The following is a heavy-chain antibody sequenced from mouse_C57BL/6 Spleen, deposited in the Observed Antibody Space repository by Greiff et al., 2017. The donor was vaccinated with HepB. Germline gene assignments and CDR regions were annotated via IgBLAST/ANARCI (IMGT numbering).Heavy chain of an antibody. CDR3: AREGGNYLYYVDY. D-gene: IGHD2-1*01. CDR2: ISDGGSYT. J-gene: IGHJ2*01. V-gene: IGHV5-4*01. Sequence: EVKLMESGGGLVKPGGSLKLSCAASGFTFSSYAMSWVRQTPEKRLEWVATISDGGSYTYYPDNVKGRFTISRDKAKNNLYLQMSHLKSEDTAMYYCAREGGNYLYYVDYWGQGTTLTVSS. CDR1: GFTFSSYA.